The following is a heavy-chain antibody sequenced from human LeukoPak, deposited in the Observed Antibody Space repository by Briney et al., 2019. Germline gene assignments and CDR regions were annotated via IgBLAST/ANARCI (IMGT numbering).Heavy chain of an antibody. J-gene: IGHJ4*02. CDR3: ARMTTGHDF. Sequence: PSETLSLTCAVSGTSFSPYYWSWIRQPPRKGLEWIGEVNHSGYTNDNPSLKSQVTISVDTSKNQFSLRLRSVTAADTAVYFCARMTTGHDFWGQGTLVTVSS. D-gene: IGHD4-17*01. CDR2: VNHSGYT. CDR1: GTSFSPYY. V-gene: IGHV4-34*01.